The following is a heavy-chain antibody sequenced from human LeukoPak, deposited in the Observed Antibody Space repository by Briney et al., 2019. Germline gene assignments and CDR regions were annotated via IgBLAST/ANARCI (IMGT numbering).Heavy chain of an antibody. D-gene: IGHD3-22*01. V-gene: IGHV5-10-1*04. CDR2: IDPSDSYT. CDR3: ARQDHYYDSSGYYFNY. J-gene: IGHJ4*02. Sequence: GESLKISCKGSGYSFTSYWISWVRQMPGKGLEWMGRIDPSDSYTNFSPSFQGQVTISADKSISTAYLQWSSLKASDTAMYYCARQDHYYDSSGYYFNYWGQGTLVTVSS. CDR1: GYSFTSYW.